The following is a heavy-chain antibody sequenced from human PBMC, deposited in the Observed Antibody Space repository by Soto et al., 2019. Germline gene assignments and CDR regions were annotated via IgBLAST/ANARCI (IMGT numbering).Heavy chain of an antibody. V-gene: IGHV5-51*01. D-gene: IGHD6-6*01. J-gene: IGHJ4*02. CDR1: GYIFAHDW. CDR3: ARRVAAHPYFDF. CDR2: IFPGDSDT. Sequence: GESLEISCKGSGYIFAHDWIAWVRQMPGKGLEWMGIIFPGDSDTRYSPSFQGQVTISADKSINTAYLQWSSLKASDTAVYYCARRVAAHPYFDFWGQGALVTVSS.